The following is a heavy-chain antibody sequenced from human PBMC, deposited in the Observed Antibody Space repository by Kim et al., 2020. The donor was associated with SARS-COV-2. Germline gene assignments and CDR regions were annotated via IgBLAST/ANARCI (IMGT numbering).Heavy chain of an antibody. D-gene: IGHD3-10*01. V-gene: IGHV3-48*03. Sequence: GGSLRLSCVASGFTFSSSEMMWVRQAPGKGLEWVSSISRTATTIHYAESVRGRFTISRDNTEQSLYLHMDSLRVEDTAVYFCAKVYVYGFPHYFDHGSQG. CDR2: ISRTATTI. CDR3: AKVYVYGFPHYFDH. CDR1: GFTFSSSE. J-gene: IGHJ4*02.